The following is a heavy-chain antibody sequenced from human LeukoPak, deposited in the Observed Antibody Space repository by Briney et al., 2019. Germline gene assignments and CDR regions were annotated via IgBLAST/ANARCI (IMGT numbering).Heavy chain of an antibody. Sequence: GGSLRLSCAASGFTFSTYWMSWVRQAPGKGLEWVANIKQDGSEKYYVDSVEGRFTISRDNAKNSLYLQMNSLRAEDTAMYYCARDSAGNDYWGRGTLVTVSS. CDR3: ARDSAGNDY. CDR1: GFTFSTYW. V-gene: IGHV3-7*01. CDR2: IKQDGSEK. J-gene: IGHJ4*02. D-gene: IGHD6-13*01.